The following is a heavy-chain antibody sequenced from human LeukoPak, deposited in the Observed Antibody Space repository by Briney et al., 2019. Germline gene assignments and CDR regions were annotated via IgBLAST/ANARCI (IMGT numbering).Heavy chain of an antibody. CDR2: MCYDGGNK. J-gene: IGHJ6*01. CDR1: GFTFNNYG. V-gene: IGHV3-33*01. CDR3: ARGTGAYFYRMDV. Sequence: GGSLRLSCAASGFTFNNYGMHWVRQAPGKGLEWVAIMCYDGGNKHYADSVKGRFTISRDNSKNTLYLQMNSRRAEDTAIYYCARGTGAYFYRMDVWGQGTTVTVPS. D-gene: IGHD7-27*01.